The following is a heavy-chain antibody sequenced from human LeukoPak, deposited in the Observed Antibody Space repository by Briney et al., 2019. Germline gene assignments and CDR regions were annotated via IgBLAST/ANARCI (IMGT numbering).Heavy chain of an antibody. CDR2: ISSSGSTI. CDR3: ARDPEGYYYYMDV. CDR1: GFTFSSYE. Sequence: AGSLRLSCAASGFTFSSYEMNWVRQAPGKGLEWVSYISSSGSTIYYADSVKGRFTISRDNAKNSLYLQMNSLRAEDTAVYYCARDPEGYYYYMDVWGKGTTVTISS. J-gene: IGHJ6*03. V-gene: IGHV3-48*03.